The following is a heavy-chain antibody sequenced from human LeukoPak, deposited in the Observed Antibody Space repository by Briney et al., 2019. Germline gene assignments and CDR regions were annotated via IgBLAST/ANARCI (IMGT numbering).Heavy chain of an antibody. CDR3: ARHTEVRGVMGNWFDP. D-gene: IGHD3-10*01. CDR1: GGSISSSSYY. Sequence: PSETLSLTCTVSGGSISSSSYYWGWIRQPPGKGLEWIGSIYYSGSTYYNPSLKSRVTISVDTSKNQFSLKLSSVTAADTAVYYCARHTEVRGVMGNWFDPWGQGTLVTVSS. J-gene: IGHJ5*02. V-gene: IGHV4-39*01. CDR2: IYYSGST.